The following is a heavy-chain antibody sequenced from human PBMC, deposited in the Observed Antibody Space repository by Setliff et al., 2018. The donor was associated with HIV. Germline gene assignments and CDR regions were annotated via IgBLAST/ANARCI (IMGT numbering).Heavy chain of an antibody. CDR2: IYHSEYT. J-gene: IGHJ3*01. CDR3: ARDHNSGTLHAFDL. D-gene: IGHD1-26*01. CDR1: GDSISNNNW. Sequence: LSLTCAVSGDSISNNNWWSWVRQPPGKGLEWIGEIYHSEYTNYNPSLKSRVTISLDTSKKHFSLDLYSVTAADTAVYYCARDHNSGTLHAFDLWGQGTKVTV. V-gene: IGHV4-4*02.